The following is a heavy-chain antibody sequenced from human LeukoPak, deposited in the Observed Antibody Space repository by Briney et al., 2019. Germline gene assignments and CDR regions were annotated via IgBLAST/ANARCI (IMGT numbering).Heavy chain of an antibody. CDR1: GSSISSSYYY. CDR3: ARRLGIAVFDY. D-gene: IGHD6-19*01. CDR2: IYSSGST. Sequence: SETLSLTCTVSGSSISSSYYYWGWIRQPPGKGLELIGSIYSSGSTYYNPSLKSRVTMSVDTSKNQFSLKLSSVTAADTAVYHCARRLGIAVFDYWGQGTLVTVSS. J-gene: IGHJ4*02. V-gene: IGHV4-39*01.